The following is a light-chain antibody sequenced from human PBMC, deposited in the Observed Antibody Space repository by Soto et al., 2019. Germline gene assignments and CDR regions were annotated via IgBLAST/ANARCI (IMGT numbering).Light chain of an antibody. V-gene: IGKV4-1*01. J-gene: IGKJ2*01. CDR2: WAS. CDR3: QQYYSTPPVT. CDR1: QSVLYSSNNKNY. Sequence: DIVMTQSPDSLAVSLGERATINCRSSQSVLYSSNNKNYLAWYQQKPGQPPKLLIYWASIRESGVPDRFSGKGSGTDFTLTISSLQAEDVAVYYCQQYYSTPPVTFGQGTKLEIK.